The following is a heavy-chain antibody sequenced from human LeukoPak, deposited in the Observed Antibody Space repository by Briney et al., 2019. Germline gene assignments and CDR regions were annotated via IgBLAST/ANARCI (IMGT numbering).Heavy chain of an antibody. Sequence: PSETLSLTCTVSGGSISSYYWSWIRQPPGKGLEWIGYIYYSGSTNYNPSLKSRVTISLDTSKSQFSLKLSSVTAADTAVYYCARNGAVDWDAEYAFDIWGQGTWVTVSS. D-gene: IGHD3/OR15-3a*01. CDR1: GGSISSYY. J-gene: IGHJ3*02. CDR2: IYYSGST. CDR3: ARNGAVDWDAEYAFDI. V-gene: IGHV4-59*01.